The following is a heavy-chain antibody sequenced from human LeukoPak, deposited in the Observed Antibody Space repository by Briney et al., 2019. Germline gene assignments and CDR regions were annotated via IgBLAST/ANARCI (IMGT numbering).Heavy chain of an antibody. D-gene: IGHD6-19*01. CDR2: INLNSGAT. Sequence: GTSVQVSCKASGYTFSGYYMHWVRQAPGQGLEWMGWINLNSGATSYAQKLQGRVTMTRDTSVTTAYMELSGLTSDDTAVYYCARDLSVAVAGDYWGQGTLVAVSS. V-gene: IGHV1-2*02. CDR3: ARDLSVAVAGDY. J-gene: IGHJ4*02. CDR1: GYTFSGYY.